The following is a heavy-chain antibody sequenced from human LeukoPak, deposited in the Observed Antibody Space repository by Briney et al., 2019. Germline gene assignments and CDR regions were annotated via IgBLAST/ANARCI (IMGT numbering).Heavy chain of an antibody. CDR3: GRELSGPPYYYYYYMDV. Sequence: PSETLSLTCTVSGGSISSGDYYWSWIRQPPGKGLEWIGYISYSGSTYYNPSLRSRITMSVDTSKNQFSLRPTSVTAADTAVYYYGRELSGPPYYYYYYMDVWGKGTTVTVSS. J-gene: IGHJ6*03. CDR1: GGSISSGDYY. D-gene: IGHD3-3*01. V-gene: IGHV4-30-4*08. CDR2: ISYSGST.